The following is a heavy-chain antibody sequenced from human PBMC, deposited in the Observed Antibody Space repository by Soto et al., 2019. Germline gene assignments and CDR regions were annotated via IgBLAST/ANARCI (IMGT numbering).Heavy chain of an antibody. Sequence: QVQLVQSGAGVKKPGSSVKVSCKASGGTFSTSTFTWVRQAPGQGLEWMGRTIPILDVADYAQDIQGRVTSTADKSTSTAYMELTSLTSKDTAVYYCARDSPIGSTYSGYDAIDSWGQGTLVTVSS. J-gene: IGHJ4*02. D-gene: IGHD5-12*01. CDR1: GGTFSTST. CDR2: TIPILDVA. CDR3: ARDSPIGSTYSGYDAIDS. V-gene: IGHV1-69*08.